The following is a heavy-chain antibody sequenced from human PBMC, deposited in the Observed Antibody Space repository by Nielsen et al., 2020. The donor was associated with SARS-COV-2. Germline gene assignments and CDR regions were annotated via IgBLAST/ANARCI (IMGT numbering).Heavy chain of an antibody. CDR3: ARVVVASFDY. CDR2: IKQDGSEK. D-gene: IGHD2-15*01. CDR1: GFTFSDYY. Sequence: GESLKISCAASGFTFSDYYMSWIRQAPGKGLEWVANIKQDGSEKYYVDSVKGRFTISRDNAKNSLYLQMNSLRAEDTAVYYCARVVVASFDYWGQGTLVTVSS. J-gene: IGHJ4*02. V-gene: IGHV3-7*01.